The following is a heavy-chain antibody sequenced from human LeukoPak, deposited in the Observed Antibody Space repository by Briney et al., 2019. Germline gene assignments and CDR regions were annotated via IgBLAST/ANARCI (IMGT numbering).Heavy chain of an antibody. Sequence: PGGSLRLSCAASGFTFSSYAMSWVRQAPGKGLEWVSAISGSGGSTYYADSVKGRFTISRDNSKNTLYLQMNSLRAEDTAVYYCARMQSIFYGLYYYYYYMDVWGKGTTVTVSS. CDR1: GFTFSSYA. V-gene: IGHV3-23*01. CDR3: ARMQSIFYGLYYYYYYMDV. J-gene: IGHJ6*03. CDR2: ISGSGGST. D-gene: IGHD3-10*01.